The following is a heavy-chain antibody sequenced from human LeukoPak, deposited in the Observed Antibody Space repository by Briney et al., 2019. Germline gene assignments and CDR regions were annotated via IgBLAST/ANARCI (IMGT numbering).Heavy chain of an antibody. CDR3: ARLTDGTKGYFGY. CDR1: GGFISSSGYY. J-gene: IGHJ4*02. Sequence: PSETLSLTCTVSGGFISSSGYYWGWIRQPPGKGLEWIGIIYFSGSTYYNPYLKSRVTISVDTSKNQFSLKVTSMTAADTAVYYCARLTDGTKGYFGYWGQGTLVTVSS. CDR2: IYFSGST. V-gene: IGHV4-39*07.